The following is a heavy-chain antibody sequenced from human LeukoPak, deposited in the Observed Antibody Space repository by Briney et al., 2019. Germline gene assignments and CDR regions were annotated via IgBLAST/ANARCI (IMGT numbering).Heavy chain of an antibody. CDR1: GYTFTGYY. D-gene: IGHD2-8*01. V-gene: IGHV1-2*02. CDR2: INPNSGGT. J-gene: IGHJ6*03. Sequence: ASVKVSCKASGYTFTGYYMHWVRQAPGQGLEWMGWINPNSGGTNYAQKFQGRVTMTRDTSISTAYMELSRLRSDDTAVYYCARAGASGDCTNGVCYPKFYYYYYYMDVWGKGTTATVSS. CDR3: ARAGASGDCTNGVCYPKFYYYYYYMDV.